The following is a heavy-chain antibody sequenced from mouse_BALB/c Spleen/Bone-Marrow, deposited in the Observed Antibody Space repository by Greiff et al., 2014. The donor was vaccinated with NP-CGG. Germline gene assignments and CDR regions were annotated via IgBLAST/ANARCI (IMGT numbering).Heavy chain of an antibody. CDR3: TRRYEIYYAMDY. CDR2: IYPGSGST. D-gene: IGHD2-14*01. J-gene: IGHJ4*01. Sequence: LKESGSELVRPGASVKLSCKASGYTFTSYWMHWVKQRPGQGLEWIGNIYPGSGSTNYDEKFKSKATLTVDTSSSTAYTQLSSLTSEDSAVYYCTRRYEIYYAMDYWGQGTSVTVSS. V-gene: IGHV1S22*01. CDR1: GYTFTSYW.